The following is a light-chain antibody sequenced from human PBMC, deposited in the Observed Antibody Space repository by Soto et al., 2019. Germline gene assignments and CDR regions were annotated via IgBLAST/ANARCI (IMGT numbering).Light chain of an antibody. V-gene: IGKV1-12*01. CDR3: QQANSFPLT. J-gene: IGKJ4*01. Sequence: DIQMTQSPSSLSASVGDRVTITCRASQGISKWVAWYQQKPGEVPKLLIYAASTLQTGVPSRFSGSRSGTHFTLTISSLEPEDFATYYCQQANSFPLTFGGGTKVEIK. CDR2: AAS. CDR1: QGISKW.